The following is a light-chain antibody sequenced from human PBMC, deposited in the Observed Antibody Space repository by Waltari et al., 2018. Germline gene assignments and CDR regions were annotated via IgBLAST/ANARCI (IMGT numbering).Light chain of an antibody. CDR2: GAS. CDR1: ESVSRA. CDR3: QHYLRLPVT. V-gene: IGKV3-20*01. Sequence: EIVLTQSPGTLSLSVGERATVSCRASESVSRALAWYQQIPGQAPILLSYGASTRATGIPDRFSGSGSGTDFSLTISRLEPDDFAVYYCQHYLRLPVTFGQGTTVEI. J-gene: IGKJ1*01.